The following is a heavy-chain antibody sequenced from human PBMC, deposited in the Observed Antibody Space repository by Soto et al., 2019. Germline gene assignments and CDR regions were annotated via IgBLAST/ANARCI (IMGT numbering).Heavy chain of an antibody. CDR3: ARESGIEVAGYFDY. Sequence: GSVKVSFKACGYPFTSYYMHWVRQAPGQGLEWMGIMNPSGGSTSYAQKFQGRVTMTRDTSTSTVYMELSSLRSEDTAVYYCARESGIEVAGYFDYWGQGTMVTVSS. J-gene: IGHJ4*02. CDR2: MNPSGGST. D-gene: IGHD6-19*01. V-gene: IGHV1-46*01. CDR1: GYPFTSYY.